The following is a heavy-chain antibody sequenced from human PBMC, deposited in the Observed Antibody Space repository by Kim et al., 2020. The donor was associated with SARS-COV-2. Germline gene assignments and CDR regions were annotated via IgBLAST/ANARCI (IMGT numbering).Heavy chain of an antibody. Sequence: SETLSLTCTVSGGSISSYYWSWIRQPPGKGLEWIGYIYYSGSTNYNPSLKSRVTISVDTSKNQFSLKLSSVTAADTAVYYCARAGTERVLVVYAINAFDIWGQGTMVTVSS. J-gene: IGHJ3*02. CDR1: GGSISSYY. V-gene: IGHV4-59*13. CDR3: ARAGTERVLVVYAINAFDI. D-gene: IGHD2-8*02. CDR2: IYYSGST.